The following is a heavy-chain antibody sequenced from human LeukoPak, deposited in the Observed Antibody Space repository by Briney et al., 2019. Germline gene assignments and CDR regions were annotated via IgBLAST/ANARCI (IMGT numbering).Heavy chain of an antibody. Sequence: ASVKVSCKASGYTFTNYGISWVRQAPGQGLEWLGWISTYSGNTNYAQNLQGRVTMTTDTSTSTAYMELRSLRSDDTAVYYCARAPDDYDFWSGPFDYWGRGTLVTVSS. J-gene: IGHJ4*02. V-gene: IGHV1-18*01. CDR3: ARAPDDYDFWSGPFDY. CDR2: ISTYSGNT. CDR1: GYTFTNYG. D-gene: IGHD3-3*01.